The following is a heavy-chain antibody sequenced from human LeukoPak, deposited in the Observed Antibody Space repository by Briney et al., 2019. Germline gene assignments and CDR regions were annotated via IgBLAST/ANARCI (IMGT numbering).Heavy chain of an antibody. CDR1: GFTFSSYD. Sequence: GGSLRLSCAASGFTFSSYDMHWVRQVTGKGLEWVSSIVTAGDPYYPGSVKGRFTVSGDNAKSSLYLQLNSLRAGDTAVYYCARGGSGWYYFDYWGQGTLVTVSS. CDR3: ARGGSGWYYFDY. V-gene: IGHV3-13*05. D-gene: IGHD6-19*01. J-gene: IGHJ4*02. CDR2: IVTAGDP.